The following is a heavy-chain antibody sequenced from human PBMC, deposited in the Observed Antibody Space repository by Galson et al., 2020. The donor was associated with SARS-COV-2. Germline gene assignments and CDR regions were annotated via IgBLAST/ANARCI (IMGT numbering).Heavy chain of an antibody. CDR3: ARASTSWARSYYYYYMDV. CDR1: GGTFSSYA. V-gene: IGHV1-69*10. CDR2: IIPILGIA. Sequence: SVKVSCKASGGTFSSYAISWVRQAPGQRLEWMGGIIPILGIANYAQKFQGRVTITADKSTSTAYMELSSLRSEDTAVYYCARASTSWARSYYYYYMDVWGKGTTVTVSS. D-gene: IGHD2-2*01. J-gene: IGHJ6*03.